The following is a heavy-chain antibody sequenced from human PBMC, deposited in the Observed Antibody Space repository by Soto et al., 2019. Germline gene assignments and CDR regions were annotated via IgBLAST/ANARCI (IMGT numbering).Heavy chain of an antibody. J-gene: IGHJ5*02. V-gene: IGHV1-18*01. CDR3: ARDREIGYCSSTSCPNWFDP. CDR1: GYTFTSYG. D-gene: IGHD2-2*01. CDR2: ISAYNGNT. Sequence: QVQLVQSGAEVKKPGASVKVSCKASGYTFTSYGISWVRQAPGQGLEWMGWISAYNGNTNYAQKLQGRVTMTTDTSXXPXYXXVRSLRSDDTAVYYCARDREIGYCSSTSCPNWFDPWGQGTLVTVSS.